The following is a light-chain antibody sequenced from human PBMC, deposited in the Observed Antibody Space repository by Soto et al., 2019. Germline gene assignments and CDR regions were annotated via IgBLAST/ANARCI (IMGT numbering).Light chain of an antibody. Sequence: EIVLTQSPGTLSLSPGERATLACRASQIVTSDYLAWYQQKPGQAHRLLLHGASTRASGIPDRFIGSGSVTDFPLTITRLETEHFAVFRCQQYGPSPATFGQGTKLEIK. CDR1: QIVTSDY. CDR2: GAS. V-gene: IGKV3-20*01. CDR3: QQYGPSPAT. J-gene: IGKJ2*01.